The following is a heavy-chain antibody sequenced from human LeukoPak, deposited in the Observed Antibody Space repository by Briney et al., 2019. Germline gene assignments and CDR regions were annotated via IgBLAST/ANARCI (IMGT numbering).Heavy chain of an antibody. V-gene: IGHV4-34*01. Sequence: SETLSLTCAVYGGSLSGYYWSWIRQPPGKGLEWIGEINHSGSTNYNPSLRSRVTISVDTSKNQFSLKLSSVTAADTAVYYCARGFNDSSGYYARHFDYWGQGTLVTVSS. J-gene: IGHJ4*02. CDR2: INHSGST. CDR3: ARGFNDSSGYYARHFDY. CDR1: GGSLSGYY. D-gene: IGHD3-22*01.